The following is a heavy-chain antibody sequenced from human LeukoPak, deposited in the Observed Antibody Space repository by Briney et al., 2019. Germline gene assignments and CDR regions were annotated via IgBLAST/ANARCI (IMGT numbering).Heavy chain of an antibody. CDR1: GYTFTSYY. V-gene: IGHV1-46*01. J-gene: IGHJ4*02. CDR3: ARGGYSSSSEYYFDY. D-gene: IGHD6-6*01. CDR2: INPSGGST. Sequence: ASVTVSCKASGYTFTSYYMHWVRQAPGQGLEWMGIINPSGGSTSYAQKFQGRVTMTRNTSTSTVYMELSSLRSEDTAVYYCARGGYSSSSEYYFDYWGQGALVTVSS.